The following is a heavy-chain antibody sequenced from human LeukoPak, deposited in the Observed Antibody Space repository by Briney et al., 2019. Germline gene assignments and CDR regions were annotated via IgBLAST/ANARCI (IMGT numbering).Heavy chain of an antibody. Sequence: GGSLRLSCAASGFTFSNHIMHWVRQAPGKGLEWVSFIRFDGTNRQYVDSVKGRFTISRDNPKNMLYLQINTLKFEDTAVYYCARDAYHSGDLDQWGEGTLVIVSS. CDR3: ARDAYHSGDLDQ. V-gene: IGHV3-30*02. J-gene: IGHJ4*02. D-gene: IGHD3/OR15-3a*01. CDR1: GFTFSNHI. CDR2: IRFDGTNR.